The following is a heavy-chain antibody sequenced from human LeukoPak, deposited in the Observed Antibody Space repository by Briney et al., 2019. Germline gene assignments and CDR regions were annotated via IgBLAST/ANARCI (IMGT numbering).Heavy chain of an antibody. CDR3: ASGMRVGPNI. Sequence: GGSLRLSCAASGFTLSAHWMSWVRQAPGKGLEWVSYISSSSDTIYYADSVKGRFTISRDNAKNSLYLQMNSLRVEDTAVYYCASGMRVGPNIWGQGTLVTVSS. CDR1: GFTLSAHW. V-gene: IGHV3-48*04. J-gene: IGHJ4*02. D-gene: IGHD1-26*01. CDR2: ISSSSDTI.